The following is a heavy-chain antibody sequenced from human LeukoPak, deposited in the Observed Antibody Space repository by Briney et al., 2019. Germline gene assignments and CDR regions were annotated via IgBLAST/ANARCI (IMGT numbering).Heavy chain of an antibody. CDR3: AREWLRHYYYYGMDV. Sequence: ASVKVSCKASGYTFTGYYMHWVRQAPGQGLEWMGWINPNSGGTNYAQKFQGRVTMTSDTSISTAYMELSRPRSDDTAVYYCAREWLRHYYYYGMDVWGQGTTVTVSS. D-gene: IGHD5-12*01. CDR2: INPNSGGT. V-gene: IGHV1-2*02. J-gene: IGHJ6*02. CDR1: GYTFTGYY.